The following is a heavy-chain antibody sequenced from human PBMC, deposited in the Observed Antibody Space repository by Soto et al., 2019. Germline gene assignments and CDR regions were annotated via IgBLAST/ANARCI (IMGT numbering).Heavy chain of an antibody. V-gene: IGHV1-8*02. CDR1: GYTFTSYD. CDR3: ARGGSSGYPDAFDI. J-gene: IGHJ3*02. D-gene: IGHD3-22*01. CDR2: MNPNSGNT. Sequence: GASVKVSCKASGYTFTSYDINWVRQATGQGLEWMGWMNPNSGNTGYAQKFQGRVTMTRNTSISTAYVELSSLRSEDTAVYYCARGGSSGYPDAFDIWGQGTMVTVSS.